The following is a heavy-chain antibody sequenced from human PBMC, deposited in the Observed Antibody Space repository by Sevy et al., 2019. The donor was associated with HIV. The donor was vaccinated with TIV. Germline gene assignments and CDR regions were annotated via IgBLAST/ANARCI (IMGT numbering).Heavy chain of an antibody. CDR2: MNPNSGNK. J-gene: IGHJ6*02. Sequence: ASVKVSCKASGYTFTSYDINWVRQATGQGLEWMGWMNPNSGNKGYAQTFQGRVTMTRNTSISTAYMELSSLRSEETAVYYCARASYYDSSGYYPRYGMDVWGQGTTVTVSS. D-gene: IGHD3-22*01. V-gene: IGHV1-8*01. CDR1: GYTFTSYD. CDR3: ARASYYDSSGYYPRYGMDV.